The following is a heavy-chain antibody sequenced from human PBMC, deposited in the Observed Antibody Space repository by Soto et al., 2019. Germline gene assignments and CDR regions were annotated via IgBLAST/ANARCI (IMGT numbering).Heavy chain of an antibody. J-gene: IGHJ6*02. CDR2: MNPNSGNT. V-gene: IGHV1-8*01. CDR3: AAGYYGSGSYYNPIDYYYYGMDV. Sequence: PAASVKVSCKASGYTFTSYDINWVRQATGQGLEWMGWMNPNSGNTGYAQKFQGRVTMTRNTSISTAYMELSSLRSEDTAVYYCAAGYYGSGSYYNPIDYYYYGMDVWGQGTTVTVSS. CDR1: GYTFTSYD. D-gene: IGHD3-10*01.